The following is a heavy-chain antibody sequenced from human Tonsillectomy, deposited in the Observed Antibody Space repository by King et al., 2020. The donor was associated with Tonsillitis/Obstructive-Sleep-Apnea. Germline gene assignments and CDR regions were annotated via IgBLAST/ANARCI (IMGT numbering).Heavy chain of an antibody. J-gene: IGHJ3*02. CDR1: GYNFTTYW. Sequence: VQLVESGAEVKKPGESLRISCMGSGYNFTTYWINWVRQMPEKGLEWMGRIDPSDSYTNYSPSFQGHVTISADRSISTAYLQWSSLKASDTAIYYCARHIGGEGAFDIWGQGTMVTVSS. V-gene: IGHV5-10-1*03. CDR2: IDPSDSYT. D-gene: IGHD4-17*01. CDR3: ARHIGGEGAFDI.